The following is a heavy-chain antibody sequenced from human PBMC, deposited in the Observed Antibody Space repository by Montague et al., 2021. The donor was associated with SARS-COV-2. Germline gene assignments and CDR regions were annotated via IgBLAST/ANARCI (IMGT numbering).Heavy chain of an antibody. Sequence: SLRLSCAASGFTFSNYSMNWVRQAPGKGLEWVSSIRSNRSYTHYTDSLKGRFTISRDNSKNTLYLQMNSLRAEDTAVYYCARNLGIGWACLDYWGQGTLVTVSS. CDR1: GFTFSNYS. V-gene: IGHV3-21*01. D-gene: IGHD6-19*01. J-gene: IGHJ4*02. CDR2: IRSNRSYT. CDR3: ARNLGIGWACLDY.